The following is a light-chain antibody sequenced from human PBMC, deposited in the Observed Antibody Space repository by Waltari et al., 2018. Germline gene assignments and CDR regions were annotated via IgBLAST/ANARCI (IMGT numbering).Light chain of an antibody. CDR2: SDD. CDR3: QAWDDTTVV. Sequence: SYELTQPPSVSVSPGQTATITCSGDGLGDKYVWGYQQKPGQSPVAVIYSDDKRPSGIPGRFSGSNSGNTATLTIGGTQTTDEGDYYCQAWDDTTVVFGAGTKVTV. V-gene: IGLV3-1*01. J-gene: IGLJ2*01. CDR1: GLGDKY.